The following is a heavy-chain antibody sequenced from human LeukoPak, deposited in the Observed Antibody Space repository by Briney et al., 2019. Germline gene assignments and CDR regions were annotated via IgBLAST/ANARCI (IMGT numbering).Heavy chain of an antibody. J-gene: IGHJ4*02. CDR2: IYYTGST. D-gene: IGHD2/OR15-2a*01. CDR1: GGSINSYY. CDR3: ARYGTFGEYDY. V-gene: IGHV4-59*08. Sequence: PSGTLSLTCTVSGGSINSYYWSWIRQPPGEGLEWIGFIYYTGSTSYNPSLKSRVTISVDTSKNQFSLKLSFVTAADTAVYYCARYGTFGEYDYWGQGTLVTVSS.